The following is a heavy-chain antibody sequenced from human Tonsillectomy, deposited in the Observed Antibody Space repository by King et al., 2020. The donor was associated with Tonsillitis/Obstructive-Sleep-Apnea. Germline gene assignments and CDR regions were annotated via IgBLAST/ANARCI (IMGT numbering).Heavy chain of an antibody. Sequence: EQLVQSGAEVKKPGSSVKVSCKASGGSFRSYDISWVRQAPGQGLEWMGGIIPIFGTANYAQKFQGRVTITADESTSTAYMELSSLRSEDTAVYYCARRVPTIDYYYYHYMDVWGKGTTVTVSS. CDR1: GGSFRSYD. CDR2: IIPIFGTA. V-gene: IGHV1-69*01. CDR3: ARRVPTIDYYYYHYMDV. J-gene: IGHJ6*03. D-gene: IGHD5-12*01.